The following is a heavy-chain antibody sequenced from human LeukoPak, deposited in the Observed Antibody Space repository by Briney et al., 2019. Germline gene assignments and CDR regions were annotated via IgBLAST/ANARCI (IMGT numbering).Heavy chain of an antibody. D-gene: IGHD3-3*01. CDR2: ISYDGSNK. CDR3: ARDLAYQLRFSDY. J-gene: IGHJ4*02. Sequence: GRSLRLSCAASGFTFSSYAIHWVRQAPGKGLEWVAVISYDGSNKYYADSVKGRFTISRDNSKNTLYLQMNSLRAEDTAVYYCARDLAYQLRFSDYWGQGTLVTVSS. V-gene: IGHV3-30-3*01. CDR1: GFTFSSYA.